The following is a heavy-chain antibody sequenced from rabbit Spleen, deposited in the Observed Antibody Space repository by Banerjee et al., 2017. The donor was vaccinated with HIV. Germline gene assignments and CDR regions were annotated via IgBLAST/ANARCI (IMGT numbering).Heavy chain of an antibody. J-gene: IGHJ4*01. D-gene: IGHD7-1*01. Sequence: QSLEESGGDLVKPGASLTLTCTASGFSFSARYYMCWVRQAPGKGLQWIACIYGGSLVTTYYASWVNGRFTISKTSSTTVTLQMTSLTAADTATYFCAGDSTYIEYGGYRYCFNLWGPGTLVTVS. V-gene: IGHV1S40*01. CDR2: IYGGSLVTT. CDR1: GFSFSARYY. CDR3: AGDSTYIEYGGYRYCFNL.